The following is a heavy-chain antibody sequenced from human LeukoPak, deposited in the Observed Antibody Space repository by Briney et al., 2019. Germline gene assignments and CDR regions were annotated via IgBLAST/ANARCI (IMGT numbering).Heavy chain of an antibody. Sequence: GGSLRLSCAASGFTFSSYGMHWVRQAPGKGLEWVAFIRYDGSNKYYADSVKGRFTISRDNAKNTLYLQMNSLRAEDTAVYYCAAGRLSGDNYSGQRTLVTVS. V-gene: IGHV3-30*02. J-gene: IGHJ4*02. CDR2: IRYDGSNK. CDR1: GFTFSSYG. CDR3: AAGRLSGDNY. D-gene: IGHD2-15*01.